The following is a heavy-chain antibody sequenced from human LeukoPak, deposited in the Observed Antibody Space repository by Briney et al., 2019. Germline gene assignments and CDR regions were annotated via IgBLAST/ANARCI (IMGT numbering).Heavy chain of an antibody. CDR3: ARHLRAYSSSWYFDY. J-gene: IGHJ4*02. CDR2: IYPGDSDT. D-gene: IGHD6-13*01. CDR1: GYSFTNYW. Sequence: GESLKISCKGSGYSFTNYWIGWVRQMPGKGLEWMGIIYPGDSDTRYSPSFQGQVTISADKSLSTAYLQWNSLKASDTATYYCARHLRAYSSSWYFDYWGQGTLVTVSS. V-gene: IGHV5-51*01.